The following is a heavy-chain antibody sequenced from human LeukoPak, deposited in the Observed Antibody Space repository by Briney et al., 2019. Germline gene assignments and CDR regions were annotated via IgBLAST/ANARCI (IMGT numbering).Heavy chain of an antibody. V-gene: IGHV4-59*01. J-gene: IGHJ4*02. D-gene: IGHD3-22*01. Sequence: SETLSLTCSVSGGSISNYYWSWIRQPPGKGLEWVAYIHYSGNTNYNPSLKSRVIISVDTSKNQFSLKLASVTAADTAVYYCAKVDDTSGYFKFDYWGQGTLVTVSS. CDR2: IHYSGNT. CDR3: AKVDDTSGYFKFDY. CDR1: GGSISNYY.